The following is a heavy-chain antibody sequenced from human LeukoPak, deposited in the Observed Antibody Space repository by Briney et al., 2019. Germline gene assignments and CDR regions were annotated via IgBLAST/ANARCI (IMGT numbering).Heavy chain of an antibody. J-gene: IGHJ1*01. CDR3: AKCWLASIEYFQH. Sequence: GGSLRLSCAASGFTFSSYSMNWVRQAPGKGLEWVSSISSSSSYIYYADSVKGRFTISRDNAKNSLYLQMNSLRAEDTAVYYCAKCWLASIEYFQHWGQGTLVTVSS. D-gene: IGHD6-19*01. V-gene: IGHV3-21*04. CDR2: ISSSSSYI. CDR1: GFTFSSYS.